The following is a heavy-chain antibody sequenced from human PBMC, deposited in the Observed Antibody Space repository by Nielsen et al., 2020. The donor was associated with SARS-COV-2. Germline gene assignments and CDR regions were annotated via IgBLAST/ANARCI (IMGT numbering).Heavy chain of an antibody. CDR3: ARGIAALDPNWFDP. J-gene: IGHJ5*02. D-gene: IGHD6-13*01. CDR1: SGSVSSGSHY. CDR2: IYNSEST. V-gene: IGHV4-61*01. Sequence: SETLSPTCTVSSGSVSSGSHYWSWIRQPPGKGLEWIAYIYNSESTNYNPSFKSRITISVDTSKNQFSLKMHSVSAADTAVYYCARGIAALDPNWFDPWGQGTLVTVSS.